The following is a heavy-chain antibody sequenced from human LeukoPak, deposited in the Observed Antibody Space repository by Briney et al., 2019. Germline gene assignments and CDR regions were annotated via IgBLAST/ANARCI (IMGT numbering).Heavy chain of an antibody. Sequence: PGGSLRLSCAASGFTFSSYGMHWVRQAPGKGLEWVAVISYDGSNKYYADSVRGRFTISRDNSKNTLYLQMNSLRAEDTALYYCAKERGRGVGEYWGQGTLVTVSS. D-gene: IGHD2-8*01. CDR2: ISYDGSNK. CDR3: AKERGRGVGEY. J-gene: IGHJ4*02. V-gene: IGHV3-30*18. CDR1: GFTFSSYG.